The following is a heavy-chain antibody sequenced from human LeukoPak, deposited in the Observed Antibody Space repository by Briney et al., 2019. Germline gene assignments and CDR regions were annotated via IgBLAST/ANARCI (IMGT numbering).Heavy chain of an antibody. CDR2: VYYSGST. V-gene: IGHV4-39*01. Sequence: SETLSLTCTVSGGSITTSNYYWGWIRQPPGKGLEWIGSVYYSGSTYDNPSLKSRVTISVDTSKNQFSLRLSSVTAADSAVYYCARGSRYDFDYWGQGTLVTVSS. CDR3: ARGSRYDFDY. J-gene: IGHJ4*02. CDR1: GGSITTSNYY. D-gene: IGHD1-26*01.